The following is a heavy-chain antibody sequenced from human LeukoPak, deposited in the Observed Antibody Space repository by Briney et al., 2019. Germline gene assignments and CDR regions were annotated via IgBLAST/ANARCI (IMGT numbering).Heavy chain of an antibody. CDR3: ASESRQLGN. CDR2: ISNSGSP. J-gene: IGHJ4*02. V-gene: IGHV4-59*01. Sequence: SETLSLTCTLSGASISSLYWSWIRQPPGRGLEWIGFISNSGSPPYNPSLNSRVTISLDTSKNQFSLKVNYVTAADTAVYYCASESRQLGNWGQGTLVTVPS. D-gene: IGHD1-1*01. CDR1: GASISSLY.